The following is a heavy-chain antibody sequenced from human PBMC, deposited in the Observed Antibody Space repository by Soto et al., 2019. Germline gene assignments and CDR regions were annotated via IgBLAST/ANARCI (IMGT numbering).Heavy chain of an antibody. Sequence: QVQLVQSGADVKKPGASVKVFCKSSGYTFTDYAIHWVRQAPGQRLEWMGWIAPCNGNTKYSKNLQGRVTITRDTSATTAYMELSSLRSEVTAVYYCAKGSRMWTPDYGGQGTLFPFS. CDR1: GYTFTDYA. D-gene: IGHD2-21*01. CDR3: AKGSRMWTPDY. V-gene: IGHV1-3*01. CDR2: IAPCNGNT. J-gene: IGHJ4*02.